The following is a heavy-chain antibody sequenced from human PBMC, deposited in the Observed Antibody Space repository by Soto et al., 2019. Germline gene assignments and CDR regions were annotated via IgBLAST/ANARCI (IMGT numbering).Heavy chain of an antibody. CDR1: GFTFSNYW. CDR2: INNDGRTT. J-gene: IGHJ5*02. V-gene: IGHV3-74*01. CDR3: GREAWGVHH. D-gene: IGHD2-8*01. Sequence: EVQLVESGGGLVQPGGSLRLSCAASGFTFSNYWMHWVRQAPGKGLVWVSHINNDGRTTTYADSVKGRFTISRDNAKNTRYLQMNSLRAEDTALYYCGREAWGVHHWGPGTQVTVSS.